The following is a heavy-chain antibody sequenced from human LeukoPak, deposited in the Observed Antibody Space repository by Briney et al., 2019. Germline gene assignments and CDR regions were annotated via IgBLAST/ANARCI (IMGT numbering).Heavy chain of an antibody. CDR2: ISGSGHNT. CDR1: GFTFSSYA. Sequence: GGSLRHSCAASGFTFSSYAMSWVRQAPGKGLEWVSAISGSGHNTYYADSVKGRFTISRDNSKNTLYLQMNSLRAEDTAVYYCAKDHGDYFDYWGQGTLVIVSS. J-gene: IGHJ4*02. V-gene: IGHV3-23*01. D-gene: IGHD4-17*01. CDR3: AKDHGDYFDY.